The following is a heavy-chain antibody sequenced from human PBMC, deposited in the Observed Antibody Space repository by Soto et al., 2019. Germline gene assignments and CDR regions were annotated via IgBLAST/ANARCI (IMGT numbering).Heavy chain of an antibody. J-gene: IGHJ5*02. CDR3: ARMYSSGSGWFHP. CDR1: GYSITAGGYY. CDR2: FYSSGSI. D-gene: IGHD6-19*01. Sequence: SEPLSLTCFVSGYSITAGGYYWSWIRHHPGKGREWIGSFYSSGSIIYNPSLRSRVSISGDTSSIQFSMSLTSVTAADTARYYCARMYSSGSGWFHPWGQGTLVTVSS. V-gene: IGHV4-31*03.